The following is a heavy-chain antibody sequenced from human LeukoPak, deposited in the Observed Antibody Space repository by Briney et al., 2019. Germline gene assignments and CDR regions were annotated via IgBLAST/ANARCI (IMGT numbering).Heavy chain of an antibody. V-gene: IGHV4-30-4*07. D-gene: IGHD3-3*01. CDR1: GGSISSGGYS. CDR3: ARERKSGCFDY. CDR2: IYYSGST. J-gene: IGHJ4*02. Sequence: SQTLSLTCAVSGGSISSGGYSWSWIRQPPGKGLEWIGYIYYSGSTNYNPSLKSRVTISVDTSKNQFSLKLSSVTAADTAVYYCARERKSGCFDYWGQGTLVTVSS.